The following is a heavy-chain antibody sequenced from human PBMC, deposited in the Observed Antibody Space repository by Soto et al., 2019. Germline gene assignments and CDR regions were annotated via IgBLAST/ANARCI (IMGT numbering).Heavy chain of an antibody. Sequence: SETLSLTCTVSGGSISSYYWSWIRQPPGKGLEWIGYIYYSGSTNYNPSLKSRVTISVDTSKNQFSLKLSSVTAADTAVYYCARDPFFSLPGDYADYWGQGTLVTVSS. CDR3: ARDPFFSLPGDYADY. D-gene: IGHD4-17*01. V-gene: IGHV4-59*01. CDR2: IYYSGST. CDR1: GGSISSYY. J-gene: IGHJ4*02.